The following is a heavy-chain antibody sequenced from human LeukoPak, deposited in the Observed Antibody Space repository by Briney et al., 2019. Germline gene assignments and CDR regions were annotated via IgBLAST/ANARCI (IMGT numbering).Heavy chain of an antibody. CDR2: IDPNGGKT. CDR1: GYTFSNFY. J-gene: IGHJ4*02. Sequence: ASVKVSCKASGYTFSNFYMHWVRQAPGQGLEWMGLIDPNGGKTRNAQKFQGRVTMTRDTSTSTVYMELSSLRSEDTAVYYCARELDSWGQGTLVTVSS. CDR3: ARELDS. V-gene: IGHV1-46*01.